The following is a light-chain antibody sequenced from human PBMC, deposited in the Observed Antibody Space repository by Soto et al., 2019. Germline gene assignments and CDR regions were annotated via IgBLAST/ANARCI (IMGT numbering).Light chain of an antibody. Sequence: DIQMTQSPSTLSGSVGDRVTITCRASQSVSSSLAWYQKKPGKAPKLLIYDTSSLESGVPARFSGSGSGAEFTLTISSLQPDDFATYYCQHYNSYSEAFGQGTKVDIK. CDR2: DTS. V-gene: IGKV1-5*01. J-gene: IGKJ1*01. CDR3: QHYNSYSEA. CDR1: QSVSSS.